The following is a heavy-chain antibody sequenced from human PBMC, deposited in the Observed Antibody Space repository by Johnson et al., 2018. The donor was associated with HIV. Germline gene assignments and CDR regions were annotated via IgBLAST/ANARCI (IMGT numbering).Heavy chain of an antibody. D-gene: IGHD3-22*01. Sequence: VQLVESGGGLVQPGGSLRLSCAASGFTFSSYGMHWVRQAPGKGLEWVAFIRYDGSNKYYADSVKGRFTISRDNSKKTLFLQMNNLRAEDTAVYFCAKEIRDSRSAFDILGQGTMVTVSS. CDR2: IRYDGSNK. CDR1: GFTFSSYG. J-gene: IGHJ3*02. CDR3: AKEIRDSRSAFDI. V-gene: IGHV3-30*02.